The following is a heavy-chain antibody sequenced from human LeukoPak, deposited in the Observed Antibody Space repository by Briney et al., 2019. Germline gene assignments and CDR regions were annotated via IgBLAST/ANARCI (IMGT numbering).Heavy chain of an antibody. Sequence: PSGTLSLTSTVSRGSTRRGRYCSSWTRQPAGNGLESLALIYTSGSTNYNPSLTSRVTISVDPSKNQFSLKLSSVTAADTAVYYCARDGSALGAWGQGTLVTVSS. CDR1: RGSTRRGRYC. CDR2: IYTSGST. CDR3: ARDGSALGA. J-gene: IGHJ5*02. V-gene: IGHV4-61*02. D-gene: IGHD6-25*01.